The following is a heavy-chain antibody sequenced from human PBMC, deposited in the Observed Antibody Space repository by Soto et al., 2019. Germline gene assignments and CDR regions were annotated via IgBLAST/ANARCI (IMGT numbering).Heavy chain of an antibody. CDR1: GYTFTGYY. Sequence: QVQLVQSGAEVKKPGASVKVSCKASGYTFTGYYMHWVRQAPGQGLEWMGWINPNSGGTNYAQKFQGRVTMTRDTSISTAYMELSRLRSDDTAVYYCARDLSPGDYGDYFSWFDPWGQGTLVTVSS. D-gene: IGHD4-17*01. J-gene: IGHJ5*02. CDR2: INPNSGGT. V-gene: IGHV1-2*02. CDR3: ARDLSPGDYGDYFSWFDP.